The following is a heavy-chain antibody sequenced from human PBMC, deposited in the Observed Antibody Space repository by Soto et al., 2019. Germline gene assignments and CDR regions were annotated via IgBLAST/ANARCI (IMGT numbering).Heavy chain of an antibody. CDR1: GFTFSSYA. V-gene: IGHV3-23*01. D-gene: IGHD3-10*01. CDR2: ISGSGGST. CDR3: AKWSYGSGSYQEYHDY. J-gene: IGHJ4*02. Sequence: GGSLRLSCAASGFTFSSYAMSWVRQAPGKGLEWVSAISGSGGSTYYADSVKGRFTISRDNSKNTLYLQMNSLRAEDTAVYYCAKWSYGSGSYQEYHDYWGQGTLVTVSS.